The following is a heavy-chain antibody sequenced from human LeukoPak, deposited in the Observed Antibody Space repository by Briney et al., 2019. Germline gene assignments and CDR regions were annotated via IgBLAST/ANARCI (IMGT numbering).Heavy chain of an antibody. V-gene: IGHV1-2*02. CDR3: AREVPDSGWAAYHYYYMDV. D-gene: IGHD6-19*01. CDR2: INPSSGCT. CDR1: GYTFTGYY. J-gene: IGHJ6*03. Sequence: AAVKVSCKASGYTFTGYYMHWVRQAPGQGLEWMGWINPSSGCTNYAQKFQGRVTMTRDTSISTAYMELSRLRSDDTAVYYCAREVPDSGWAAYHYYYMDVWGKGTTVTISS.